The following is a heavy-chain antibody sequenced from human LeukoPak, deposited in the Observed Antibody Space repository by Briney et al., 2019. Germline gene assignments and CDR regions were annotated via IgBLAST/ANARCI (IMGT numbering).Heavy chain of an antibody. V-gene: IGHV1-3*03. CDR3: ARGSYSSSWYRG. CDR1: GYTFTNYA. D-gene: IGHD6-13*01. J-gene: IGHJ4*02. Sequence: GASVKVSCKASGYTFTNYAMHWVRQAPGQRLEWMGWINAGNGDTKYSQEFQGRVTITRDTSASTAYMELSSLRSEDMAVYYCARGSYSSSWYRGWGQGTLVTVSS. CDR2: INAGNGDT.